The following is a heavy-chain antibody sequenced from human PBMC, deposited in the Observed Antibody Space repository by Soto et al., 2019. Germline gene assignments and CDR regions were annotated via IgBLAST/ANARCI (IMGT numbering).Heavy chain of an antibody. J-gene: IGHJ4*02. CDR2: IVVGSGNT. V-gene: IGHV1-58*01. D-gene: IGHD2-8*01. CDR1: GFTFTSSA. CDR3: AAAKWGCTYGVCSDYFDY. Sequence: GASVQVSCKASGFTFTSSAVQWVRQARGQRLEWIGWIVVGSGNTNYAQKFQERVTITRDMSTSTAYMELSSLRSEDTAVYYCAAAKWGCTYGVCSDYFDYWGQGTLVTVSS.